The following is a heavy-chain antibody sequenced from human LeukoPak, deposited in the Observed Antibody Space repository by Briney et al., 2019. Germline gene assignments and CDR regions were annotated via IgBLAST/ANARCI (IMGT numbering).Heavy chain of an antibody. D-gene: IGHD2-2*01. CDR3: ARQYCSSTSCSYFDY. Sequence: PSETLSLTCTVSGDSISSYYWSWIRQPPGKGLEWIEYIYTSGSTNYNPSLKSRVTISVDTSKNQFSLKLSSVTAADTAVYYCARQYCSSTSCSYFDYWGQGTLVTVSS. J-gene: IGHJ4*02. CDR2: IYTSGST. V-gene: IGHV4-4*09. CDR1: GDSISSYY.